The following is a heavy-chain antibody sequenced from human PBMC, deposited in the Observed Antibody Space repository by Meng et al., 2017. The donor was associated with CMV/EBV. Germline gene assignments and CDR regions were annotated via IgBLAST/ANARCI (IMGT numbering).Heavy chain of an antibody. CDR1: GGSISSYY. D-gene: IGHD1-14*01. J-gene: IGHJ4*02. V-gene: IGHV4-59*01. CDR2: IYYSGST. CDR3: ARGITGTTRVKKYYFDY. Sequence: SETLSLTCTVSGGSISSYYWSWIRQPPGKGLEWIGYIYYSGSTNYNPSLKSRVTISVDTSKNQFSLKLSSVTAADTAVYYCARGITGTTRVKKYYFDYWGQGTLVTVSS.